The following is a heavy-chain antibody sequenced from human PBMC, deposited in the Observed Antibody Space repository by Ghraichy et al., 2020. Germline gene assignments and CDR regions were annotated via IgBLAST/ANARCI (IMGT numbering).Heavy chain of an antibody. V-gene: IGHV1-8*01. CDR2: MNPKSGNT. CDR3: ARGGIESGGRRDRVYYYYYGMDV. CDR1: GYTFTSYD. J-gene: IGHJ6*02. Sequence: ASVKVSCKASGYTFTSYDINWVRQATGQGLEWMGWMNPKSGNTGYAQKFQGRVTMTRNTSISTAYMELSSLRCEDTAVYYCARGGIESGGRRDRVYYYYYGMDVWGQGTTVTVSS. D-gene: IGHD6-13*01.